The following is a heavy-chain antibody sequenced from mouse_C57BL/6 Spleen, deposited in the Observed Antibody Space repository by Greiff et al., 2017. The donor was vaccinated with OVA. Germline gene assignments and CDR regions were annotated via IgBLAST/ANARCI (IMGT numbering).Heavy chain of an antibody. J-gene: IGHJ2*01. CDR3: AKGSGRLDY. V-gene: IGHV1-76*01. Sequence: QVQLKESGAELVRPGASVKLSCKASGYTFTDYYINWVKQRPGQGLEWIARIYPGSGNTYYNEKFKGKATLTAEKSSSTAYMQLSSLTSEDSAVYFCAKGSGRLDYWGQGTTLTVSS. CDR2: IYPGSGNT. D-gene: IGHD3-2*02. CDR1: GYTFTDYY.